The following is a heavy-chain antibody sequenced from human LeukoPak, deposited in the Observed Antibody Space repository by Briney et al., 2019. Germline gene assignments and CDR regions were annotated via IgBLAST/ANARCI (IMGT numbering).Heavy chain of an antibody. J-gene: IGHJ4*02. D-gene: IGHD3-10*01. Sequence: GSGPTLLNLTQTLTLTCNFSGLSLSNTGVAVGGIRQSPGKALEWLAVAYSNNDKSYSPSLKSRLTITKDTSKSQVVLKMTNVDPVDTATYYCAHKGRGSGSYTMWGQGTLVTVSP. V-gene: IGHV2-5*01. CDR3: AHKGRGSGSYTM. CDR1: GLSLSNTGVA. CDR2: AYSNNDK.